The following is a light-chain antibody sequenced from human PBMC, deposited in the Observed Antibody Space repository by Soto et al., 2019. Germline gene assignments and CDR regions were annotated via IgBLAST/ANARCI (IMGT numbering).Light chain of an antibody. V-gene: IGKV3-11*01. Sequence: EIVLTQSPATLSLSPGERATLSCRASQSVSSYLAWYQQKPGQAPRLLIYSAYNRATGIPARFSGSGSGTDFTLTISSLEPEDFAVYYCQQRSNWPLTFGGGTKVEIK. CDR1: QSVSSY. CDR3: QQRSNWPLT. CDR2: SAY. J-gene: IGKJ4*01.